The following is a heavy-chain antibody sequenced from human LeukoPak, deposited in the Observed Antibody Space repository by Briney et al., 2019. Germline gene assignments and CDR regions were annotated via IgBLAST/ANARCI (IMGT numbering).Heavy chain of an antibody. CDR1: GVAVSTGGVG. CDR3: GHSGGSEAAADY. V-gene: IGHV2-5*02. J-gene: IGHJ4*02. Sequence: SGPTLVKPTPTLTLTCTFSGVAVSTGGVGVGWIRQPPGKALAWLALIYWDDDKRYSPSLKSRLTITKDTSKNQVVLTTTSLGPGDTATNNCGHSGGSEAAADYWGQGTLVTVSS. CDR2: IYWDDDK. D-gene: IGHD6-13*01.